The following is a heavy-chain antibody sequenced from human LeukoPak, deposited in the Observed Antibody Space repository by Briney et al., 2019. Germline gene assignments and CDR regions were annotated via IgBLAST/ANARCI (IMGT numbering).Heavy chain of an antibody. D-gene: IGHD6-13*01. Sequence: ASVKVSCKASGYTFTGYYMHWVRQAPGQGLEWMGWINPNSGGTNYAQKFQGWVTMTRDTSISTAYMELSRLRSDDTAVYYCARDLRTAAAGTGWNYYYGMDVWGQGTTVTVSS. CDR3: ARDLRTAAAGTGWNYYYGMDV. V-gene: IGHV1-2*04. CDR1: GYTFTGYY. J-gene: IGHJ6*02. CDR2: INPNSGGT.